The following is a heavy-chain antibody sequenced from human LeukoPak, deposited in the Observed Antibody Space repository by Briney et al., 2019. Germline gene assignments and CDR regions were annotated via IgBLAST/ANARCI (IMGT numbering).Heavy chain of an antibody. CDR3: ARGRHCSGGSCYLDH. D-gene: IGHD2-15*01. CDR2: INPNSGGT. CDR1: GYTFTGYY. V-gene: IGHV1-2*02. Sequence: GASVKVSCKASGYTFTGYYMQWVRQAPGQGLEWMGWINPNSGGTNYAQKFQGRITMTRDTSISAVYMELSRLTSDDTAVYYCARGRHCSGGSCYLDHWGQGTLVTVS. J-gene: IGHJ4*02.